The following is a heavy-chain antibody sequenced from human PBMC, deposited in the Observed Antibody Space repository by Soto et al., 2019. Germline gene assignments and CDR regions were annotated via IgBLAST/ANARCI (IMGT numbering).Heavy chain of an antibody. J-gene: IGHJ4*02. V-gene: IGHV3-72*01. CDR2: TKNKANSYAT. CDR1: GFTFSDHY. Sequence: XGSLRLSCAASGFTFSDHYIDWVRPTPGKGLEWVGRTKNKANSYATEYAASVKGRFTISRDDSKNSLYLQMNSLKTEDTAVYYCAPHCSGASCYSGNFDYWGQATLVTFTS. CDR3: APHCSGASCYSGNFDY. D-gene: IGHD2-15*01.